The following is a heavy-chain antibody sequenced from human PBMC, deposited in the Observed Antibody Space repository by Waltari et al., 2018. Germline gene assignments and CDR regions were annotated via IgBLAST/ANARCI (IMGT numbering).Heavy chain of an antibody. D-gene: IGHD6-6*01. V-gene: IGHV3-21*01. CDR1: GFTFSSYS. CDR2: ISSSSSYI. CDR3: ARDAYSSYPFDY. J-gene: IGHJ4*02. Sequence: EVQLVESGGGLVKPGGSLRLSCAASGFTFSSYSMNWVRQAPGKGLEWVSSISSSSSYIYYADSVKGRFTISRDNAKNSLYLQMNSLRAEDTAVYYCARDAYSSYPFDYWGQGTLVTVSS.